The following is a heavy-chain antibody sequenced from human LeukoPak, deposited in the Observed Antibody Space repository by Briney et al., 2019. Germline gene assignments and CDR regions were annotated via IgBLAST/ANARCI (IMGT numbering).Heavy chain of an antibody. V-gene: IGHV4-39*07. CDR3: ARDWPNYCSGGSCYSR. D-gene: IGHD2-15*01. J-gene: IGHJ4*02. CDR2: IYYSGST. CDR1: GGSISSSSYY. Sequence: SETLSLTCTVSGGSISSSSYYWGWIRQPPGKGLGWIGGIYYSGSTYYNPSLKSRVTISVDTSKNQFSLKLSSVTAADTAVYYCARDWPNYCSGGSCYSRWGQGTLVTVSS.